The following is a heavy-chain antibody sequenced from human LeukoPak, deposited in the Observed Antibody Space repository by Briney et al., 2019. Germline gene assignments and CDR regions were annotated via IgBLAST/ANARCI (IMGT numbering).Heavy chain of an antibody. D-gene: IGHD3-16*01. CDR1: GYTFTSYD. CDR2: MNPNSGNT. V-gene: IGHV1-8*01. Sequence: ASVKVSCKASGYTFTSYDINWVRQATGQGLEWMEWMNPNSGNTGYAQKFQGRVTMTRNTSISTAYMELSSLRSEDTAVYYCARGWGALYYFDYWGQGTLVTVSS. CDR3: ARGWGALYYFDY. J-gene: IGHJ4*02.